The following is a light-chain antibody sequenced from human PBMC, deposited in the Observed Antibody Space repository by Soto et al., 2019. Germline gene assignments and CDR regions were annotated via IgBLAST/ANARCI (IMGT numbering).Light chain of an antibody. J-gene: IGKJ2*01. CDR3: QHYGSSQYT. CDR1: QGISGSY. CDR2: GAS. V-gene: IGKV3-20*01. Sequence: EIVLTQSPGTLSLSPGERATLSCRASQGISGSYLTWYQQKPGQAPRLLIHGASSRATGTPDRFSGSGSGTDFTLTISRLEPEDFAVYYCQHYGSSQYTFGLGTKLEIK.